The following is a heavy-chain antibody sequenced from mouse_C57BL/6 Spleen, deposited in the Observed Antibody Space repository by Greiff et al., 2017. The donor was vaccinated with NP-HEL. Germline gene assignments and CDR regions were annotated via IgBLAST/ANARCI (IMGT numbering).Heavy chain of an antibody. CDR3: APDSSGYEDYAMDY. D-gene: IGHD3-2*02. J-gene: IGHJ4*01. CDR1: GFNIKNTY. Sequence: EVNVVESVAELVRPGASVKLSCTASGFNIKNTYMHWVKQRPEQGLEWIGRIDPANGNTKYAPKFQGKATITADTSSNTAYLQLSSLTSEDTAIYYCAPDSSGYEDYAMDYWGQGTSVTVSS. CDR2: IDPANGNT. V-gene: IGHV14-3*01.